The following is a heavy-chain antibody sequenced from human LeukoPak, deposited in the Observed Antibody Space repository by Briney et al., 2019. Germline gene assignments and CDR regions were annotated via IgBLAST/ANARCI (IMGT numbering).Heavy chain of an antibody. CDR1: GYIISSGYY. Sequence: PSETLSLTCTVSGYIISSGYYWGWIRQPPGKGLEWIGYIFHSGSYYYNPSLKSRVTISVDTSKNQFSLKLSSVTAADTAVYYCWSGGSWGLFDYWGQGTLVTVSS. D-gene: IGHD6-13*01. CDR3: WSGGSWGLFDY. J-gene: IGHJ4*02. CDR2: IFHSGSY. V-gene: IGHV4-38-2*02.